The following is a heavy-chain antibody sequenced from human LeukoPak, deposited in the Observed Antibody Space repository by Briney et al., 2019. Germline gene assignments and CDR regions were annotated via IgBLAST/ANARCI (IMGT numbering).Heavy chain of an antibody. CDR1: GFTFGPFW. D-gene: IGHD1-14*01. CDR2: INSDGRTT. J-gene: IGHJ4*02. Sequence: GESLRLSCAASGFTFGPFWMHWVRQAPGKGLVWVSRINSDGRTTNYADSVKGRFTISRDNAKNVVYLQMNSLRVEDTAVYYCVRDQGRYFFDYWGQGTLVTVSS. CDR3: VRDQGRYFFDY. V-gene: IGHV3-74*01.